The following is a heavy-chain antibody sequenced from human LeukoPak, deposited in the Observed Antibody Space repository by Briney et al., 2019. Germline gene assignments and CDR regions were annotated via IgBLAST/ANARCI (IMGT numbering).Heavy chain of an antibody. CDR1: GYSISSGHF. CDR3: ARSGGLSSYLY. V-gene: IGHV4-38-2*02. D-gene: IGHD2-2*01. Sequence: SETLSLTCTVSGYSISSGHFWSWIRQPPGKGLEWIGSIYGSGTTYYDPPLRSRVSISADTSKNQFSLELTSVTAADTAVYYCARSGGLSSYLYWGQGAQVTVSS. J-gene: IGHJ4*02. CDR2: IYGSGTT.